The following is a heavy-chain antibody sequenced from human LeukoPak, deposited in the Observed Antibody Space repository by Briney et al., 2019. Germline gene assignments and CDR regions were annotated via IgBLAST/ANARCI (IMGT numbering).Heavy chain of an antibody. CDR3: AREGYCSSARCAIHH. CDR1: RASVSSGNYY. Sequence: PSETLSLTCTVSRASVSSGNYYWSWIRQPPGKGLEWIGYIYCSGTTYYNPSLKSRVTISVDTSKNQFSLKLSSVTATDTAVYYCAREGYCSSARCAIHHWGQGTLVSVSS. D-gene: IGHD2-2*01. CDR2: IYCSGTT. J-gene: IGHJ5*02. V-gene: IGHV4-61*01.